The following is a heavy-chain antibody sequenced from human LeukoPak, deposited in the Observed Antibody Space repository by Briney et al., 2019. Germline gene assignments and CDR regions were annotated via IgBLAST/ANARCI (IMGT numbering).Heavy chain of an antibody. D-gene: IGHD3-10*01. Sequence: SETLSLTCTASGGSISSYYWSWIRQPPGKGLEWIGYIYYSGSTNHNPSLKSRVTISVDTSKNQFSLKLSSVTAADTAVYYCARWFGDIWGQGTMVTVSS. CDR3: ARWFGDI. J-gene: IGHJ3*02. CDR1: GGSISSYY. V-gene: IGHV4-59*01. CDR2: IYYSGST.